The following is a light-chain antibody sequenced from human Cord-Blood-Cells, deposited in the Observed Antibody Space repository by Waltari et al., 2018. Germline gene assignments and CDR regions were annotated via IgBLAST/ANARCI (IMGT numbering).Light chain of an antibody. CDR2: EGS. Sequence: QSALTQPASVSGSPGQSITISCTGTSSDVGSYNLVSWYQQHPGKAPKLMIYEGSKRPSGVSNRFAGSKSGTTASLTISGLQAEDEADYYGCSYAGSSTWVFGGGTKLTVL. CDR3: CSYAGSSTWV. J-gene: IGLJ3*02. CDR1: SSDVGSYNL. V-gene: IGLV2-23*01.